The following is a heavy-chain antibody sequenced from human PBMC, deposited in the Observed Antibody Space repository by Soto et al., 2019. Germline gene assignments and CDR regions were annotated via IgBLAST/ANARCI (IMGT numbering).Heavy chain of an antibody. D-gene: IGHD2-2*01. J-gene: IGHJ6*02. CDR3: ARSQPAAKNKVNYGMDV. V-gene: IGHV4-31*03. Sequence: PSETLSLTCTVSGGSISSGGYYWSWIRQHPGKGLEWIGYIYYSGSTYYNPSLKSRVTISVDTSKNQFSLKLSSVTAADTAVYYCARSQPAAKNKVNYGMDVWGQGTTVTVSS. CDR1: GGSISSGGYY. CDR2: IYYSGST.